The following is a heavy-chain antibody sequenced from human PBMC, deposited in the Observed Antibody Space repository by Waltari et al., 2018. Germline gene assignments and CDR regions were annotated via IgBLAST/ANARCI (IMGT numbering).Heavy chain of an antibody. D-gene: IGHD3-22*01. CDR1: GFTVSSNY. Sequence: EVQLVESGGGLIQPGGSLRLSCAASGFTVSSNYMSWLRQAPGKGLEWVSVIYSGGSTYYADSVKGRFTISRDNSKNTLYLQMNSLRAEDTAVYYCARGLVYDSSVRGAFDIWGQGTMVTVSS. CDR3: ARGLVYDSSVRGAFDI. V-gene: IGHV3-53*01. J-gene: IGHJ3*02. CDR2: IYSGGST.